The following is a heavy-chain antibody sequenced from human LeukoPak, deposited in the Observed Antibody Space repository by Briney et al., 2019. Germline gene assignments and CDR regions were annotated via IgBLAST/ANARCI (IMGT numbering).Heavy chain of an antibody. V-gene: IGHV4-30-4*08. CDR1: GVSMSSGSFY. CDR2: IYYSGST. Sequence: SQTLSLTCTVSGVSMSSGSFYWSWIRQHPGKGLEWIGNIYYSGSTYYNPSLKSRVTISVDRSKNQFSLKLTSVTAADTAVYYCARAFPFDDYGDPDAFDIWGQGTMVTVSS. J-gene: IGHJ3*02. D-gene: IGHD4-17*01. CDR3: ARAFPFDDYGDPDAFDI.